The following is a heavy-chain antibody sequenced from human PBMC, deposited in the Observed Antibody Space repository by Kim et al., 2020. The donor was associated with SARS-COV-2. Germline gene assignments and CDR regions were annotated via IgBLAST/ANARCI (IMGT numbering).Heavy chain of an antibody. V-gene: IGHV4-34*01. Sequence: SETLSLTCAVYGGSFSGFYWSWIRQPPGRGLEWIGEINHSGRTNYNLSLKSRVTISVDTSKNQSSLKLTSVTAADTAVYYCARRLSNTSGSGGHYCDLWGQGTLVTVSS. CDR1: GGSFSGFY. D-gene: IGHD3-10*01. J-gene: IGHJ4*02. CDR3: ARRLSNTSGSGGHYCDL. CDR2: INHSGRT.